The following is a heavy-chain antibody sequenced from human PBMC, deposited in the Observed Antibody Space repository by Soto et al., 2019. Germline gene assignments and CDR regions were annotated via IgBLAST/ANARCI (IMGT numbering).Heavy chain of an antibody. CDR3: ARRRYCGYDCYHKHYYGMDV. CDR2: LITLLGTT. D-gene: IGHD2-21*01. V-gene: IGHV1-69*08. CDR1: GDTFSSYA. Sequence: QVQLVQSGAELKKTGSSVKVSCRASGDTFSSYAVNWVRQAPGRGLEWMGRLITLLGTTDYAQNFKGRLTIPAEQSTKTVYMELSSLRSEYTAVYYCARRRYCGYDCYHKHYYGMDVWGQGTTVTVAS. J-gene: IGHJ6*02.